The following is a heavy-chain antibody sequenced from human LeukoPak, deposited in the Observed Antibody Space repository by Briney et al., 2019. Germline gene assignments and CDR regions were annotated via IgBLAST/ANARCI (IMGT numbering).Heavy chain of an antibody. V-gene: IGHV3-23*01. CDR3: ATTLNTGFFQS. D-gene: IGHD5-18*01. J-gene: IGHJ5*02. Sequence: GGSLRLSCAATGFTFSTYAMHWVRQAPGKGLEWVSAVSGSGGDTYYADSVTGRFTISRDNSKNTLYVLLNSLRAEDTAVYYCATTLNTGFFQSWGRGTLVTVSS. CDR1: GFTFSTYA. CDR2: VSGSGGDT.